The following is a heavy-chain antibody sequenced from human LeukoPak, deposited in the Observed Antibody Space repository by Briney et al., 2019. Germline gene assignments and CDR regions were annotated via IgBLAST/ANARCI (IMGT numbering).Heavy chain of an antibody. Sequence: RGESLKISCKASGYTFSNYWIGWVRQMPGKGLEWMGTIYPGDFDTKYSPSFQGQVTISADRSITTAYLQWSSLKASDTAMYYCARRNPSGYFDYWAQGTLVTVSS. V-gene: IGHV5-51*01. D-gene: IGHD2-15*01. J-gene: IGHJ4*02. CDR3: ARRNPSGYFDY. CDR2: IYPGDFDT. CDR1: GYTFSNYW.